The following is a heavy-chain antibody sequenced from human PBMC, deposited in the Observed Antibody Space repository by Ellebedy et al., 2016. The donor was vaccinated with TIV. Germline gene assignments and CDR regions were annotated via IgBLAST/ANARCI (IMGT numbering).Heavy chain of an antibody. D-gene: IGHD6-6*01. Sequence: MPSETLSLTCTVSGGSISSYYWSWIRQPPGKGLEWIGSIYYSGSTYYNPSLKSRVTISVDTSKNQFSLKLSSVTAADTAVYYCASSLLRVEGAFDIWGQGTIVTVSS. J-gene: IGHJ3*02. CDR2: IYYSGST. CDR3: ASSLLRVEGAFDI. CDR1: GGSISSYY. V-gene: IGHV4-59*05.